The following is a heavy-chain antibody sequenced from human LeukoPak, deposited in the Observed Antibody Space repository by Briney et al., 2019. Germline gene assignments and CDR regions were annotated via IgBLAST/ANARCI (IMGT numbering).Heavy chain of an antibody. D-gene: IGHD1-1*01. V-gene: IGHV3-23*01. CDR3: AKDAYNWNGYYFDS. J-gene: IGHJ4*02. CDR2: ISVSGGDT. CDR1: GFTFSSYA. Sequence: GRSLRLSCAASGFTFSSYAMNWVRQAPGKGLEWVSVISVSGGDTYYADSVKGRFTISRDNSKNTVYLQMSSLRAEDTAIYYCAKDAYNWNGYYFDSWGRGTLVTVSS.